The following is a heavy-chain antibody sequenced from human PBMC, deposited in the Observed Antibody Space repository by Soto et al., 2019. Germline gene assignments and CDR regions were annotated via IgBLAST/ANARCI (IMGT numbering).Heavy chain of an antibody. CDR2: IDTAGRA. V-gene: IGHV3-53*01. Sequence: EVQLVESGGGLIQPGGSLRVSCAASEFTVSSNYMTWVRQAPGKGLEWVSVIDTAGRANYAESVKGRFTNSRDNSKNKLYLQMNSLRVEDTAVYYCARGATYYDFWSGHYTSHTYYGMDVWGQGTTVTVS. CDR3: ARGATYYDFWSGHYTSHTYYGMDV. D-gene: IGHD3-3*01. J-gene: IGHJ6*02. CDR1: EFTVSSNY.